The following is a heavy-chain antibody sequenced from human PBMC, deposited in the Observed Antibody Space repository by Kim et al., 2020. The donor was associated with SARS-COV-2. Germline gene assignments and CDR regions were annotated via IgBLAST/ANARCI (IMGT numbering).Heavy chain of an antibody. CDR2: ISCSGGST. Sequence: GGSLRLSCAASGFTFSSYAMSWVRQAPGKGLEWVSAISCSGGSTYYADSVKGRFTISRDNSKNTLYLQMNSLRAEDTAVYYCAKDRGYSSSWYDYWGQGTLVTVSS. CDR1: GFTFSSYA. D-gene: IGHD6-13*01. J-gene: IGHJ4*02. V-gene: IGHV3-23*01. CDR3: AKDRGYSSSWYDY.